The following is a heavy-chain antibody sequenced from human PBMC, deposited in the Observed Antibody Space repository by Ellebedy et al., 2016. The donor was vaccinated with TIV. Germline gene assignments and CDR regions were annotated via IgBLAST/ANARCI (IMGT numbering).Heavy chain of an antibody. J-gene: IGHJ5*02. CDR3: GRRGSYGDYAVQVNSWFDP. D-gene: IGHD4-17*01. CDR1: GFSFRTYW. V-gene: IGHV3-7*01. CDR2: IYQDGRAQ. Sequence: PGGSLRLSCAASGFSFRTYWMSWVRQAPGKGLEWVANIYQDGRAQYYVDSVKGRFTISRDNTNNSLFLQMNSLRAEDTAVYYCGRRGSYGDYAVQVNSWFDPWGRGTLVTVSS.